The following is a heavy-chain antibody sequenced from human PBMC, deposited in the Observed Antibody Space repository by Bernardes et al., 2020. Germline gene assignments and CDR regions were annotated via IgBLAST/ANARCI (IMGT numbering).Heavy chain of an antibody. J-gene: IGHJ5*02. CDR3: ARGRGADPIVVVPAATRGSWFDR. Sequence: SETLSLTCAVYGGSFSGYYWSWIRQPPGKGLEWIGEINHSGSTNYNPSLKSRVTISVDTSKNQFSLILSSVTAADTAVYYCARGRGADPIVVVPAATRGSWFDRWGQGTLVTVSS. V-gene: IGHV4-34*01. D-gene: IGHD2-2*01. CDR1: GGSFSGYY. CDR2: INHSGST.